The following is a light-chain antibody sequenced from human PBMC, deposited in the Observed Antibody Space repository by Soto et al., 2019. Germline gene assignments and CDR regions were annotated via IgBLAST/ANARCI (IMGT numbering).Light chain of an antibody. V-gene: IGKV3-20*01. J-gene: IGKJ1*01. CDR3: QQYGNSPPWT. Sequence: DIVLTQSPGTLSLSPGERATLSCRASQSVNSAYLAWYQQRPGQAPRLLIYGASTRASDIPDRFSGSGSGTDFTLTISRLEPEDLAVYYCQQYGNSPPWTFAQGTKVEIK. CDR1: QSVNSAY. CDR2: GAS.